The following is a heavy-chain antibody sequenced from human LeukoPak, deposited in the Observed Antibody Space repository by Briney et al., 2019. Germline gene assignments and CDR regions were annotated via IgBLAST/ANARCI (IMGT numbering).Heavy chain of an antibody. CDR3: ARYTAMVNDAFDI. CDR2: IYHSGST. Sequence: SETLSLICTVSGYSITSGYYWTWIRQPPGKGLEWIGNIYHSGSTYNNPSLKSRVTISVDTSKNQFSLKLSSVTAADTAVYYCARYTAMVNDAFDIWGQGTMVTVSS. CDR1: GYSITSGYY. J-gene: IGHJ3*02. V-gene: IGHV4-38-2*02. D-gene: IGHD5-18*01.